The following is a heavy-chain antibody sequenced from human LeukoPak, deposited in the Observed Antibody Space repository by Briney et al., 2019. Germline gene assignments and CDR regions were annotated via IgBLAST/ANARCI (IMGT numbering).Heavy chain of an antibody. Sequence: PSETLSLTCTVSGGSISSYYWSWIRQPPGKGLEWIGYIYYSGSTNYNPSLKSRVTISVDTSKNQFSLKLSSVTAADTAVYYCARHRPWELGHFDYWGQGTLVTVSS. V-gene: IGHV4-59*08. CDR1: GGSISSYY. CDR2: IYYSGST. CDR3: ARHRPWELGHFDY. J-gene: IGHJ4*02. D-gene: IGHD1-26*01.